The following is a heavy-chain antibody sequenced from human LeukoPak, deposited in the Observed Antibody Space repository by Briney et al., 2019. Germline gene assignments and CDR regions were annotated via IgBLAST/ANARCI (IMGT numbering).Heavy chain of an antibody. CDR1: GGSISSGDYY. CDR2: IYNSGTT. Sequence: SETLSLTCTVSGGSISSGDYYWSRFRQPPGKGLEWIGYIYNSGTTYYNPSLRSRVTLSVDTSKNQFSLRLNSVAAADTAVYYCARKRYDDPYFFDYWGQGTLVTVSS. D-gene: IGHD3-22*01. J-gene: IGHJ4*02. V-gene: IGHV4-30-4*01. CDR3: ARKRYDDPYFFDY.